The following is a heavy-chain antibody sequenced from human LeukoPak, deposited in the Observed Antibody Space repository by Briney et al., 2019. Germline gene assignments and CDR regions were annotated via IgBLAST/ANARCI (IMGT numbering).Heavy chain of an antibody. V-gene: IGHV3-53*01. CDR1: GFTVSSNY. J-gene: IGHJ6*03. CDR2: IYSGGST. Sequence: PGGSLRLSCAASGFTVSSNYMSWVRQAPGKGLEWVSVIYSGGSTYYADSVKGRFTISRDNSKNTLYLQMNSLRAEDTAVYYCARGIDPFGVAHIYYYYYMDVWGQGTMVTVSS. CDR3: ARGIDPFGVAHIYYYYYMDV. D-gene: IGHD3-3*01.